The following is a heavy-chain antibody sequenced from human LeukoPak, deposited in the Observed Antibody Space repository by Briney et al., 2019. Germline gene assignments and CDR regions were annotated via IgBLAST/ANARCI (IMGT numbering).Heavy chain of an antibody. Sequence: GRSLRLPCAASGFTFSSYGMQWVRQAPGRGLEWVAVIWYDGSKEYYADSVKGRFTVFRDNSKKMLYLQMNSLRAEDTAVYHCGVGSEGAGLYFDYWGHGTLVTVSS. V-gene: IGHV3-33*01. CDR3: GVGSEGAGLYFDY. D-gene: IGHD6-19*01. J-gene: IGHJ4*01. CDR2: IWYDGSKE. CDR1: GFTFSSYG.